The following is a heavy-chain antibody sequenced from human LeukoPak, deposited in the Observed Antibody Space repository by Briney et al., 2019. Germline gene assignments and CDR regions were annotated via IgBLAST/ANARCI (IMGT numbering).Heavy chain of an antibody. CDR3: ARGFSYGNSFHY. CDR2: ISYDGSIT. CDR1: GFTFSSYA. D-gene: IGHD5-18*01. Sequence: QPGGSLRLSCAASGFTFSSYAMHWVRQAPGKGLEWVALISYDGSITYYADSVHGRFTISRDNSKDTVFLQMTGLRPDDTAVYYCARGFSYGNSFHYWGQGTLVTVSS. J-gene: IGHJ4*02. V-gene: IGHV3-30*04.